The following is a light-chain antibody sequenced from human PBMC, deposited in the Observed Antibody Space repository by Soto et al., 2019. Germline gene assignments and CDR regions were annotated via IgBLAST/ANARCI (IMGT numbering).Light chain of an antibody. V-gene: IGKV1-33*01. J-gene: IGKJ5*01. Sequence: IQMTQSPSSVSASVGDRFTITCQASEDISNYLNWYQQQPGNAPKLLISDASRLETGVPSRFSGRGSGTDFTFTISSLQHEDIATYYCQPYNSLITFGRGTRLEIK. CDR3: QPYNSLIT. CDR1: EDISNY. CDR2: DAS.